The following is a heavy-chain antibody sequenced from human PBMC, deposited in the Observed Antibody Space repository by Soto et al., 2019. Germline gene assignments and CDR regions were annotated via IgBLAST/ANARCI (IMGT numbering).Heavy chain of an antibody. D-gene: IGHD3-22*01. J-gene: IGHJ5*02. CDR1: GGSVSSGGYS. CDR2: IYYSGST. Sequence: PSETLSLTSNVSGGSVSSGGYSWSWIRQHPGKGLEWIGYIYYSGSTYYNPSLKSRVTISVDTSKNQFSLKLSSVTAADTAVYYCARAPNLDYYDSSGYYWFDPWGQGTLVTVSS. V-gene: IGHV4-31*03. CDR3: ARAPNLDYYDSSGYYWFDP.